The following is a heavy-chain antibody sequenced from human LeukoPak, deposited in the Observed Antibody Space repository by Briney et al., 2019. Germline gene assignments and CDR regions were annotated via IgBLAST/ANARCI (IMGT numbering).Heavy chain of an antibody. CDR2: INPKSGGT. CDR3: ATGSPGRQPHFFDY. V-gene: IGHV1-2*02. Sequence: ASVKVSRKASGYTFTGYSMHWVRQAAGQGLEWMGWINPKSGGTDYAQKFQGRVTMTRDTSISTAYMELSRLRSDDTAVYYCATGSPGRQPHFFDYWGQGTLVTVSS. J-gene: IGHJ4*02. D-gene: IGHD3-10*01. CDR1: GYTFTGYS.